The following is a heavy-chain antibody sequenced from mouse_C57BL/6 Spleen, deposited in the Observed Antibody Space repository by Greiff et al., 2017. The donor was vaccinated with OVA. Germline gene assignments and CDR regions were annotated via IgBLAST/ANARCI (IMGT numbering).Heavy chain of an antibody. CDR2: INYDGSST. V-gene: IGHV5-16*01. Sequence: EVLLVESEGGLVQPGSSMKLSCTASGFTFSDYYMAWVRQVPEKGLEWVANINYDGSSTYYVDSLRSRFIISRDNAKNILYLQMSSLKSEDTATYYCARAEDDPAWFCGRGQGTLVTVAA. J-gene: IGHJ3*01. CDR3: ARAEDDPAWFCG. CDR1: GFTFSDYY. D-gene: IGHD2-2*01.